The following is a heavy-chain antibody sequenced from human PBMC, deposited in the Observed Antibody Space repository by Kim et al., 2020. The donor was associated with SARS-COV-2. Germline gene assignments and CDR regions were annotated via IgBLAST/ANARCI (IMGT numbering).Heavy chain of an antibody. CDR3: ARVLAARFDFDY. V-gene: IGHV6-1*01. Sequence: DYAVAVKSRITINPDTSKNQFSLQLNSVTPEDTAVYYCARVLAARFDFDYWGQGTLVTVSS. J-gene: IGHJ4*02. D-gene: IGHD6-6*01.